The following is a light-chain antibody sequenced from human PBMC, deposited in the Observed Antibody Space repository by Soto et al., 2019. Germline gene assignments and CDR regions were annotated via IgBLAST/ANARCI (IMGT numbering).Light chain of an antibody. Sequence: EIVLTQSPATLSLSPGERATLSCRASQSVSSYFAWYQQKPGQAPRLLIYDSYNRATGIPARFSGSGSGTDFTLTISSLEPEDFAVYYCQQRSRWPLTFGQGTKVEIK. J-gene: IGKJ1*01. CDR2: DSY. CDR3: QQRSRWPLT. V-gene: IGKV3-11*01. CDR1: QSVSSY.